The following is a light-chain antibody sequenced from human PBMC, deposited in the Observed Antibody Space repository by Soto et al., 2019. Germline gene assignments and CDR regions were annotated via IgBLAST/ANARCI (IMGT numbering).Light chain of an antibody. CDR2: GTS. V-gene: IGKV3-11*01. J-gene: IGKJ3*01. CDR3: QQRDTWPPLYT. Sequence: EIVLTQSPATLSLSPGERATLSCRASQSITTSFAWYQQKPGQAPRLLIYGTSNSAPGIPARFSGSGSGTDFTLTIRTLEPEDFAVYDCQQRDTWPPLYTFGPGTKVEFK. CDR1: QSITTS.